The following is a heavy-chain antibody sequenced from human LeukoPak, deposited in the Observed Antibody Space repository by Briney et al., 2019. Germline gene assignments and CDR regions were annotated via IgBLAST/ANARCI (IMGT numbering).Heavy chain of an antibody. D-gene: IGHD1-26*01. CDR1: GFTFSSYA. V-gene: IGHV3-23*01. J-gene: IGHJ2*01. CDR3: AKDAKSNSGSSNYWYFDL. Sequence: SGGSLRLSCAASGFTFSSYAMSWVRQAPGKGLEWVSSISGSGGDTYYADSVKGRFTISRDNSKSTLYLQMDSLRAEDTAVYYCAKDAKSNSGSSNYWYFDLWGRGTLVTVSS. CDR2: ISGSGGDT.